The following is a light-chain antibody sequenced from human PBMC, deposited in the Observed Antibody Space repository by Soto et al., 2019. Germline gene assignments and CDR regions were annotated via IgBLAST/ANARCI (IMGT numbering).Light chain of an antibody. V-gene: IGKV3-15*01. Sequence: ELVMTQSPATLSASPGERATLSCRASQSVITNVAWYQQKPGQAPRLLIYGASTRATGIPARFSGSGSGTELTLTISSLQSEDFAVYYCQHYNHWPMYPFGQGTKVEIK. CDR1: QSVITN. CDR3: QHYNHWPMYP. J-gene: IGKJ2*01. CDR2: GAS.